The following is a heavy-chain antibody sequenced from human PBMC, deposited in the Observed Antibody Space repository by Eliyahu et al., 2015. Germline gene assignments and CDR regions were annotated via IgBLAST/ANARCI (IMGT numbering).Heavy chain of an antibody. D-gene: IGHD2-21*01. V-gene: IGHV3-74*03. CDR3: AGAPDCGGGTCHSKHYYGLGL. Sequence: EMQLVQSGGDLVQPGGSLRLSCAAXGFTFXNYWMHWVRQVPGKGLVWVSRINRDGSSTTYADSVKGRFTVSRDNVNNALWLQMNSLRVEDTAVYYCAGAPDCGGGTCHSKHYYGLGLWGQGTTVTVSS. CDR2: INRDGSST. J-gene: IGHJ6*02. CDR1: GFTFXNYW.